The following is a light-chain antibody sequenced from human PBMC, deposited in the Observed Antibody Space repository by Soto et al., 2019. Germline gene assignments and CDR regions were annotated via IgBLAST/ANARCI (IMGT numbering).Light chain of an antibody. CDR2: EVS. J-gene: IGLJ2*01. Sequence: QSALTQPASVSGSPGQSITISYTGTSSDVGGYNYVSWYQQHPGKAPKLMIYEVSNRPSGVSNRFSGSKSGNTASLTSSGLQAEDEADYYCSSYTSSSTLVLGGGTKLTVL. CDR1: SSDVGGYNY. V-gene: IGLV2-14*01. CDR3: SSYTSSSTLV.